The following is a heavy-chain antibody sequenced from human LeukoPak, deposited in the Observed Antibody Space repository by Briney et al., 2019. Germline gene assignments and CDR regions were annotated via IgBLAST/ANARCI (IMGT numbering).Heavy chain of an antibody. D-gene: IGHD3-22*01. CDR2: IIPIFGTA. J-gene: IGHJ4*02. CDR3: AREWGHDSSGYYYAY. CDR1: GYTFTTYA. V-gene: IGHV1-69*13. Sequence: SVKVSCKASGYTFTTYAMHWVRQAPGQGLEWMGGIIPIFGTANYAQKFQGRVTITADESTSTAYMELSSLRSEDTAVYHCAREWGHDSSGYYYAYWGQGTLVTVSS.